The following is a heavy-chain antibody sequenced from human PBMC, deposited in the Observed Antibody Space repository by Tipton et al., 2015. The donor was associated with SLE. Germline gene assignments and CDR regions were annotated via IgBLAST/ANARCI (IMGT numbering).Heavy chain of an antibody. D-gene: IGHD3-3*01. CDR2: ISHGGSTI. CDR3: AARSGFTFES. V-gene: IGHV3-48*03. CDR1: GSTFSSYE. Sequence: SLRLSCTASGSTFSSYEMNWVRQAPGKGLEWVSYISHGGSTIYYADSVKGRFTISRDSAKNSLYLQMNSLRAEDTAVYYCAARSGFTFESWGQGTLVTVSS. J-gene: IGHJ4*02.